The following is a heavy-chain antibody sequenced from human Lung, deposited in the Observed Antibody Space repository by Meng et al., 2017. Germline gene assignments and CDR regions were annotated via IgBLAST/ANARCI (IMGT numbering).Heavy chain of an antibody. D-gene: IGHD1-1*01. Sequence: EVQLGESGDGLVPPGGSLGLSFAASGFTFTDHWMHWVRQGPGKGLVWVSRINRDGTKPTYADSVKGRFTISRDNAKNTLYLQMNNLRAEDTAFYYCTNDRLNHWGQGALVTVSS. J-gene: IGHJ1*01. V-gene: IGHV3-74*01. CDR1: GFTFTDHW. CDR2: INRDGTKP. CDR3: TNDRLNH.